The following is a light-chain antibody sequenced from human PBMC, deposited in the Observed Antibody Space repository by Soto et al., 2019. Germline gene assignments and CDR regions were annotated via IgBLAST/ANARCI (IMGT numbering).Light chain of an antibody. CDR2: DAS. J-gene: IGKJ3*01. CDR3: QQYDTSPFT. V-gene: IGKV3-20*01. Sequence: EIVLTQSPGTLSLPPGERATLSCRASQSVSSTCLAWYQQKPGQAPRLLMYDASRRATGIPDRFSGSGSGTDFTLTISRLEPEDFAVYYCQQYDTSPFTFGPGTKVDVK. CDR1: QSVSSTC.